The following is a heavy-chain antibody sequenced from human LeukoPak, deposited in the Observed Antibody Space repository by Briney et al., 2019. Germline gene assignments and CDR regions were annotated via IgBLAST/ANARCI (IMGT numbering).Heavy chain of an antibody. V-gene: IGHV1-46*01. D-gene: IGHD6-6*01. CDR3: ARDGSSSGWFDP. CDR2: INPSGGST. Sequence: GASVKVSCRASGYTFTSYDIHWVRQAPGQGLEWMGIINPSGGSTIYAQKFQGRVTMTRDMSTSTVYMELSSLRSEDTAVYHCARDGSSSGWFDPWGQGTLVTVSS. J-gene: IGHJ5*02. CDR1: GYTFTSYD.